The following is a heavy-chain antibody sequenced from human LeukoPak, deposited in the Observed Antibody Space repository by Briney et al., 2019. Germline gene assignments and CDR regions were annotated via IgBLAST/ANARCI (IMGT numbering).Heavy chain of an antibody. Sequence: SETLSLTCTVSGGSINSSTYYWGWIRQPPGKGLEWIGSIYYRGTTNFNPSLKSRVTISIDTSKNQFSLKLSSVTAADTAIYYCARGRLEDLTFDAFDIWGQGTMVTVSS. CDR3: ARGRLEDLTFDAFDI. CDR1: GGSINSSTYY. D-gene: IGHD3-3*01. J-gene: IGHJ3*02. CDR2: IYYRGTT. V-gene: IGHV4-39*07.